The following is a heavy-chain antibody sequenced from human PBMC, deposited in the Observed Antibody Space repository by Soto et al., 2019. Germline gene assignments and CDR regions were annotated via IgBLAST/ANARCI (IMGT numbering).Heavy chain of an antibody. CDR1: GGSISSFY. D-gene: IGHD5-12*01. CDR2: IYYSGST. CDR3: SRQIASGYSGYVLFYYYMDV. J-gene: IGHJ6*03. Sequence: SEMLSLTCSVAGGSISSFYWSWIRQPPGKGMVWIGYIYYSGSTNYNPSLKSRVTISVDTSKNQFSLKLSSVTAAYTAVYYCSRQIASGYSGYVLFYYYMDVWGKGTTVTVSS. V-gene: IGHV4-59*08.